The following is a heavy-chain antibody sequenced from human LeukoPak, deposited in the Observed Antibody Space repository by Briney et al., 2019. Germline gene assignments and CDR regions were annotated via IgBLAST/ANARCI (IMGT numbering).Heavy chain of an antibody. Sequence: GRSLGLSCAASGFTFMIYAMRWVRQAPGKGLEWVAVISYDGSSKYYADSTKGRFTISRDNAKNSLYLQMNSLRAEDTAVYYCARDNGGYDYYYYYGMDVWGQGTTVTVSS. D-gene: IGHD5-12*01. CDR2: ISYDGSSK. CDR3: ARDNGGYDYYYYYGMDV. J-gene: IGHJ6*02. V-gene: IGHV3-30-3*01. CDR1: GFTFMIYA.